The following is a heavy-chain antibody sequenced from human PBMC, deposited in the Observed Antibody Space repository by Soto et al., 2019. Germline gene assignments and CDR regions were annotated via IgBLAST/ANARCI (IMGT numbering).Heavy chain of an antibody. CDR3: AKLAYCGGDCYSGAFDI. CDR1: GYSFTSYW. J-gene: IGHJ3*02. Sequence: GESLKISCKGSGYSFTSYWIGWVRQMPGKGLEWMGIIYPGDSDTRYSPSFQGQVTISADKSISTAYLQWSSLKASDTAMYYCAKLAYCGGDCYSGAFDIWGQGTMVTVS. D-gene: IGHD2-21*02. CDR2: IYPGDSDT. V-gene: IGHV5-51*01.